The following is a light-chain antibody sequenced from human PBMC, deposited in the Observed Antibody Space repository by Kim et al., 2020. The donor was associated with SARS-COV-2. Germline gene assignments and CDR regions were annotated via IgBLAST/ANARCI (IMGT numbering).Light chain of an antibody. CDR2: DVT. Sequence: QSALTQPASVSGSPGQSVTISCTGTSSDVGGYNYVSWYQHHPGKAPKLVIYDVTKRPSGVSNRFSGSKSGNTASLTISGLQAEDEADYYCFSCTSTYTYIFGSGTKV. CDR3: FSCTSTYTYI. CDR1: SSDVGGYNY. J-gene: IGLJ1*01. V-gene: IGLV2-14*03.